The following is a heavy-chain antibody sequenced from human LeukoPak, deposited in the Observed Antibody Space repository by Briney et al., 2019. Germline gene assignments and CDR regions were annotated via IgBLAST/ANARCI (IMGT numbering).Heavy chain of an antibody. CDR3: AVYYGSVMGAFDI. J-gene: IGHJ3*02. Sequence: DPGGSLRLSCAASEFTFSSYAMSWVRQAPGKGLEWVSAISGSGGSTYYADSVKGRFTISRDNSKNTLYLQMNSLRAEDTAVYYCAVYYGSVMGAFDIWGQGTMVTVSS. V-gene: IGHV3-23*01. CDR1: EFTFSSYA. CDR2: ISGSGGST. D-gene: IGHD3-10*01.